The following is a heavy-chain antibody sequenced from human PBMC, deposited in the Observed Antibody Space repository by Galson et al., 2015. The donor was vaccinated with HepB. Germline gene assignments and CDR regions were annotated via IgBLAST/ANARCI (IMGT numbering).Heavy chain of an antibody. D-gene: IGHD6-6*01. CDR3: ARRRDSSDFDY. CDR2: IDPSDSYN. V-gene: IGHV5-10-1*01. Sequence: QSGAEVKKPRESLRISCKGSGYSFSNYWITWVRQMPGKGLEWMGSIDPSDSYNKYSPSFQGHVTMSIDKSISTAYLQWSSLKASDTAMYYCARRRDSSDFDYWGQGTLVTVSS. J-gene: IGHJ4*02. CDR1: GYSFSNYW.